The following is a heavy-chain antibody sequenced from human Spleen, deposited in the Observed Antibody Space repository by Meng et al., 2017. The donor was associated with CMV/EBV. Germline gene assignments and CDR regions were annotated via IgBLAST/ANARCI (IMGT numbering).Heavy chain of an antibody. D-gene: IGHD3-10*01. CDR2: INWNSGNI. Sequence: SLKISCAASGFTFDDYAMHWVRQAPGKGLEWVSGINWNSGNIAYADSVKGRFTISRDNAKNSLYLQMNSLRAEDTAVYFCAIAIWFGELCDYWGQGTLVTVSS. CDR1: GFTFDDYA. CDR3: AIAIWFGELCDY. V-gene: IGHV3-9*01. J-gene: IGHJ4*02.